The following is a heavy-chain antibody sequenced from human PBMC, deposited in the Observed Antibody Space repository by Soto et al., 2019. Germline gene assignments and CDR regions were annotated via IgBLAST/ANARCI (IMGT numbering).Heavy chain of an antibody. V-gene: IGHV3-74*01. J-gene: IGHJ6*02. CDR1: GFTFSSYW. D-gene: IGHD3-10*01. Sequence: PGGSLRLSCAASGFTFSSYWMHWVRQAPGKGLVWVSRINSDGSSTGYADSVKGRFTISRDNAKNTLYLQMNSLRAEDTAVYYCARGGVTWAYYYGSGSPNGMDVWGQGTTVTVSS. CDR2: INSDGSST. CDR3: ARGGVTWAYYYGSGSPNGMDV.